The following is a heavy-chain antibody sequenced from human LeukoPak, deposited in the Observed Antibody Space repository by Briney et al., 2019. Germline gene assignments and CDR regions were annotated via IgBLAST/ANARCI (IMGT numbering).Heavy chain of an antibody. V-gene: IGHV3-9*01. CDR2: ISWNSCSI. D-gene: IGHD3-16*02. J-gene: IGHJ4*02. Sequence: PGGSLRLSCAASVFTFDDYAMHWVRQAPGKGLEWVSGISWNSCSIGYADSVKGRFTISRDNSKNTLYLQMNSLRAEDTAVYYCARESGYYDYVWGSYRYPDYWGQGTLVTVSS. CDR3: ARESGYYDYVWGSYRYPDY. CDR1: VFTFDDYA.